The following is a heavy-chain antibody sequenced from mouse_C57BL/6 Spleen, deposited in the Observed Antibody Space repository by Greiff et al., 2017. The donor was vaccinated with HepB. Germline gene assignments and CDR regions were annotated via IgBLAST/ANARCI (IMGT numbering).Heavy chain of an antibody. CDR1: GFNIKDYY. CDR2: IDPEDGET. CDR3: ALYGSSYVAWFAY. V-gene: IGHV14-2*01. J-gene: IGHJ3*01. Sequence: DVKLQESGAELVKPGASVKLSCTASGFNIKDYYMHWVKQRTEQGLEWIGRIDPEDGETKYAPKFQGKATITADTSSNTAYLQLSSLTSEDTAVYYCALYGSSYVAWFAYWGQGTLVTVSA. D-gene: IGHD1-1*01.